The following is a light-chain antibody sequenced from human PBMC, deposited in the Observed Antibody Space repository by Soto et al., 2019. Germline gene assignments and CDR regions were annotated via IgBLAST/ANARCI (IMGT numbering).Light chain of an antibody. CDR3: QQFSSYPLT. Sequence: EFVLTQSPGTLSLSPGERATLSCRASQTVRNNYLAWYQQKPGQAPRLLIYDASSSATGIPDRFSGGGSGTDFTLTISRLEPEDFAVYYCQQFSSYPLTVGGGTNVEIK. CDR1: QTVRNNY. CDR2: DAS. J-gene: IGKJ4*01. V-gene: IGKV3-20*01.